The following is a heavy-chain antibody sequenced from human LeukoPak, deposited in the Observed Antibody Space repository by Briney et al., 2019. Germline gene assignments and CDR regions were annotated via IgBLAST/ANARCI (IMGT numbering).Heavy chain of an antibody. V-gene: IGHV3-21*01. D-gene: IGHD2-21*01. CDR3: TSGLIAIESDNNLYQYMDV. Sequence: GGSLRLSCLGSGFTFSVYSMNWVRQAPGKGLEWVSSITSKSNYIYYADSVKGRFTISRDNAMNSVFLQLNSLRAEDSAVYYCTSGLIAIESDNNLYQYMDVWGKGTTVTVSS. CDR1: GFTFSVYS. CDR2: ITSKSNYI. J-gene: IGHJ6*03.